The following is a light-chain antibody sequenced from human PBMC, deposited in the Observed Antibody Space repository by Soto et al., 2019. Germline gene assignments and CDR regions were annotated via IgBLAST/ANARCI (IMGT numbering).Light chain of an antibody. CDR2: DVF. CDR3: QQRSNGLT. Sequence: EIVLTQSPATLSLSPGERATLSCRASQSVDSYLAWYQQKPDQAPRLLIFDVFNRATGIPARFSGSGSGTDFTLTISSLEPEDFAVYYCQQRSNGLTFGGGTKVEMK. CDR1: QSVDSY. J-gene: IGKJ4*01. V-gene: IGKV3-11*01.